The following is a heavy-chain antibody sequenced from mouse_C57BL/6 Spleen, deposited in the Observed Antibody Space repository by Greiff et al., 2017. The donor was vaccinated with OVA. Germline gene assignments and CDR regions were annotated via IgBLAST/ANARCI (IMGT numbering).Heavy chain of an antibody. CDR2: IYPRSGST. V-gene: IGHV1-85*01. J-gene: IGHJ1*03. Sequence: VQLQQSGPELVKPGASVKLSCKASGYTFTSYDINWVKQRPGQGLEWIGWIYPRSGSTKYNEKFKGKATLTVDTSSSTAYMELHSLTSEDSAVYFCARANYNDVWGTGTTVTVSS. D-gene: IGHD1-1*01. CDR1: GYTFTSYD. CDR3: ARANYNDV.